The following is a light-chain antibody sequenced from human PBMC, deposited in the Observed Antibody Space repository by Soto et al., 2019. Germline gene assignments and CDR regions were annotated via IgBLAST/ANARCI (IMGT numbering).Light chain of an antibody. CDR3: QSYDSSLSAL. CDR2: GNS. J-gene: IGLJ3*02. V-gene: IGLV1-40*01. CDR1: SSNIGAGYD. Sequence: QSVLTQPPSVSGAPGQRVTISCTGSSSNIGAGYDVHWYQQLPGTAPKLLIYGNSNRPSGVPDRFSCSKSGTSASLAITGLPAEDEAYYYCQSYDSSLSALFGGGTKLTVL.